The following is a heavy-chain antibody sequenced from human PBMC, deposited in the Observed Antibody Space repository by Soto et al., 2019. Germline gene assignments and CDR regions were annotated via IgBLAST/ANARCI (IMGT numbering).Heavy chain of an antibody. CDR1: GFTFSSYW. J-gene: IGHJ3*02. V-gene: IGHV3-74*01. Sequence: GESLKISCAASGFTFSSYWMHWVRQAPGKGLVWVSRINSDGSSTSYADSVKGRFTISRDNAKNTLYLQMNSLRAEDTAVYYCARDAESQNCGGDCYSTAGAFDIWGQGTMVTVSS. CDR3: ARDAESQNCGGDCYSTAGAFDI. D-gene: IGHD2-21*02. CDR2: INSDGSST.